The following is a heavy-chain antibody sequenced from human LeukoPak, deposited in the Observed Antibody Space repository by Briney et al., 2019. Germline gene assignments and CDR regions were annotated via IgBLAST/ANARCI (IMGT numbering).Heavy chain of an antibody. Sequence: GGSLRLSCAASGFTFSSYEMNWVRQAPGKGLEWVSYISSSGSTIYYADSVKGRFTISRDNAKNSLYLQMNSLRAGDTAVYYCARDGTYYFDYWGQGTLVTVSS. CDR2: ISSSGSTI. V-gene: IGHV3-48*03. J-gene: IGHJ4*02. CDR1: GFTFSSYE. D-gene: IGHD1-26*01. CDR3: ARDGTYYFDY.